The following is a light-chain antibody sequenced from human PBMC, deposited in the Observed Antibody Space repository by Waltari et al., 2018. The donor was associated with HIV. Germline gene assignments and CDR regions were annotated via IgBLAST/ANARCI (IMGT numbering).Light chain of an antibody. CDR2: DVN. J-gene: IGLJ3*02. CDR1: SSDVGGYNY. V-gene: IGLV2-11*01. Sequence: SALTQPRSVSGSPGQSVTISCTGTSSDVGGYNYVSWYQQHPGKAPKLMIYDVNKRPSGVPERFSGSKSGNTASLTISGLQAEEEADYYCCSYAGNYTLGVFGGGTKLTVL. CDR3: CSYAGNYTLGV.